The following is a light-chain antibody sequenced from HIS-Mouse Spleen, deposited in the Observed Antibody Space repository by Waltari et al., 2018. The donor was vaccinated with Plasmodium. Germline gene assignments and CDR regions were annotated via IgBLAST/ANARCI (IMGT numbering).Light chain of an antibody. CDR2: KVS. Sequence: DVVMTQSPLSLPVTLGQPASISCRSSQSLVHSDGNTYLNWFQQRPGQSPINLIYKVSNLDSRVPDRFSGSGSGTDFTLKISRVEAEDVGVYYCMQGTHWPRTFGQGTKLEIK. V-gene: IGKV2-30*02. CDR3: MQGTHWPRT. CDR1: QSLVHSDGNTY. J-gene: IGKJ2*01.